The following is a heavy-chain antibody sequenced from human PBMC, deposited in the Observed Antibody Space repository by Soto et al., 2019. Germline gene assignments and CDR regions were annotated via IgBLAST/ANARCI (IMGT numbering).Heavy chain of an antibody. D-gene: IGHD1-20*01. CDR1: GNTVPNYA. V-gene: IGHV1-3*01. Sequence: ASVKASCKASGNTVPNYALHWVRQAPGQRLEWMGWINGGNGNTYYSQKFQGRVTITRDTSASTAYMELSSLSSEDTFVYYWAKDNITGILDYWGQGTLVTVSS. CDR3: AKDNITGILDY. J-gene: IGHJ4*02. CDR2: INGGNGNT.